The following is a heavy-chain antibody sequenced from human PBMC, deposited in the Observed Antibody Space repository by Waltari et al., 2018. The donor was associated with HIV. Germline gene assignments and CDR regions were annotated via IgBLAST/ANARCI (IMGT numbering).Heavy chain of an antibody. CDR2: FYPEQGKT. D-gene: IGHD2-15*01. Sequence: VQLVQSGAEVNKPGADVTGYCQVALSTLSEFHMHWARQAPGKGLEWMGGFYPEQGKTIDAQNFQGRVTMTEDAATNTAYMELSSLRSEDTAVYYCTTEGLYCSGGTCYSRFDPWGQGTLVTVSS. V-gene: IGHV1-24*01. CDR1: LSTLSEFH. CDR3: TTEGLYCSGGTCYSRFDP. J-gene: IGHJ5*02.